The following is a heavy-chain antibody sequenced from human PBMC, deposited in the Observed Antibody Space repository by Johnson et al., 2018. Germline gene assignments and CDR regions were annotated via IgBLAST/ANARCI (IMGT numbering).Heavy chain of an antibody. Sequence: EVQLVESGGGLVQHGGSLRLSCAASRFTFSNYWMTWVRQAPGKGLEWVANIKQDGSEKYYVDSVKGRFTISRDKAKNSLYLQMNSLRAEDTAVYYCAREDFITMIVVGGYAFDIWGQGTMVTVSS. CDR3: AREDFITMIVVGGYAFDI. CDR1: RFTFSNYW. V-gene: IGHV3-7*01. D-gene: IGHD3-22*01. J-gene: IGHJ3*02. CDR2: IKQDGSEK.